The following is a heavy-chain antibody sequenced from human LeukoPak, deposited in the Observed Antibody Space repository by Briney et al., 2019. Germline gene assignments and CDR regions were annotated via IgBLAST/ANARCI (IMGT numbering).Heavy chain of an antibody. Sequence: PGGSLRLSCAASGFTFSSYSMNWVRQAPGKGLEWVSSISSSSYIYYADSVKGRFTISRDNSKNTLYLQMNSLRAEDTAVYYCAKDRVVVVPAATGLDYWGQGTLVTVSS. CDR3: AKDRVVVVPAATGLDY. CDR1: GFTFSSYS. J-gene: IGHJ4*02. D-gene: IGHD2-2*01. V-gene: IGHV3-21*01. CDR2: ISSSSYI.